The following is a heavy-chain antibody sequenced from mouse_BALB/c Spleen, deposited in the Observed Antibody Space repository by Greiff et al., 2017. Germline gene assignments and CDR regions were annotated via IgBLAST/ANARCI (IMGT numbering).Heavy chain of an antibody. CDR3: ARGYYYGSSYWYFDV. V-gene: IGHV2-9*02. Sequence: VQLVESGPGLVAPSQSLSITCTVSGFSLTSYGVHWVRQPPGKGLEWLGVIWAGGSTNYNSALMSRLSISKDNSKSQVFLKMNSLQTDDTAMYYCARGYYYGSSYWYFDVWGAGTTGTVSS. D-gene: IGHD1-1*01. J-gene: IGHJ1*01. CDR1: GFSLTSYG. CDR2: IWAGGST.